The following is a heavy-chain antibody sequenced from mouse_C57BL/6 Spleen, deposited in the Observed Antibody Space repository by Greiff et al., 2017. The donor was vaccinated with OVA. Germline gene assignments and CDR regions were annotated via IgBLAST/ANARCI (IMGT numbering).Heavy chain of an antibody. V-gene: IGHV1-81*01. CDR2: IYPRSGNT. J-gene: IGHJ1*03. CDR1: GYTFTSYG. Sequence: VQLQESGAELARPGASVKLSCKASGYTFTSYGISWVKQRTGQGLEWIGEIYPRSGNTYYNEKFKGKATLTADKSSSTAYMELRSLTSEDSAVYVCARYITTPDWYFDVWGTGTTVTVSS. D-gene: IGHD1-1*01. CDR3: ARYITTPDWYFDV.